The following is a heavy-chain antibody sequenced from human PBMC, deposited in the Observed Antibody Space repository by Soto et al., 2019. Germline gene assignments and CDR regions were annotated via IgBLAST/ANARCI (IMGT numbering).Heavy chain of an antibody. CDR1: GGSFSGYY. Sequence: SETLSLTCAVYGGSFSGYYWSWIRQPPGKGLEWIGEINHSGSTNYNPSLKSRVTISVDTSKNQFSLKLSSVTAAGTAVYYSACSSPRNWFDPWGQGTLVTVSS. CDR2: INHSGST. V-gene: IGHV4-34*01. J-gene: IGHJ5*02. D-gene: IGHD6-6*01. CDR3: ACSSPRNWFDP.